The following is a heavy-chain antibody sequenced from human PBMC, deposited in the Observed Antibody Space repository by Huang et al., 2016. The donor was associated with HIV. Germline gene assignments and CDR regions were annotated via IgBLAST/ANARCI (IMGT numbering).Heavy chain of an antibody. J-gene: IGHJ6*03. CDR2: IRSKSFGGTS. Sequence: VESGGAVIQPGQFLRLSCGGSGFVFNDYTINWFRQAPGKGLECISFIRSKSFGGTSKYAPAVKDRFSVSRDEARNIAYLQMDNPTVDDTAVYFCSPSGNDYYYFYMDVWGKGTSVIVSS. CDR1: GFVFNDYT. D-gene: IGHD6-25*01. CDR3: SPSGNDYYYFYMDV. V-gene: IGHV3-49*03.